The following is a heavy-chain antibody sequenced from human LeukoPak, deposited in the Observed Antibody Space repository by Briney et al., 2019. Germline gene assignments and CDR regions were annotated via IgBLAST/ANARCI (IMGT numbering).Heavy chain of an antibody. J-gene: IGHJ3*02. D-gene: IGHD6-19*01. Sequence: RPGGSLRLSCAASGFTFDDYDMSWVRQAPGKGLEWVSGINWNGGSTGYADSVKGRFTISRDNAKNSLYLQMNSLRAEDTALYYCARVKGPSSSGWSEWSDAFDIWGQGTMVTVSS. CDR1: GFTFDDYD. CDR2: INWNGGST. V-gene: IGHV3-20*04. CDR3: ARVKGPSSSGWSEWSDAFDI.